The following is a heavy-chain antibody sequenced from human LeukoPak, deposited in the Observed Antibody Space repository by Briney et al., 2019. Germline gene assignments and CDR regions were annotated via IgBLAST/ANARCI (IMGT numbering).Heavy chain of an antibody. CDR2: IIPIFGTA. D-gene: IGHD3-3*01. CDR1: GGTFSSYA. CDR3: ARGGSVLLLRFLDY. J-gene: IGHJ4*02. Sequence: PGASVKVSCKASGGTFSSYAISWVRQAPGQGLEWMGGIIPIFGTANYAQKFQGRVTITMDESTSTAYMELSSLRSEDTAVYYCARGGSVLLLRFLDYWGQGTLVTVSS. V-gene: IGHV1-69*05.